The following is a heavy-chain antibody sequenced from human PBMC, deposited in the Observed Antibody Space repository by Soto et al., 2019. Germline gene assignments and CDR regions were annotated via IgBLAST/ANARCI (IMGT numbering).Heavy chain of an antibody. J-gene: IGHJ4*02. V-gene: IGHV3-23*01. Sequence: PGGSLRLSCAASGFTFSSYAMSWVRQAPGKGLEWVSAISGSGGSTYYGDSVKGRFTISRDNSKNTLYLQMNSLRAEDTAVYYCAKSIWVRDMLSCVDYWGQGTLVTVSS. CDR1: GFTFSSYA. CDR2: ISGSGGST. D-gene: IGHD2-8*01. CDR3: AKSIWVRDMLSCVDY.